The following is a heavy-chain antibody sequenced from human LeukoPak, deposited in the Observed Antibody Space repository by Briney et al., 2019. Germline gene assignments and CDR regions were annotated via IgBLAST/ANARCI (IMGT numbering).Heavy chain of an antibody. V-gene: IGHV3-15*01. Sequence: GGSLRLSCAASGFTFSNAWMSWVRQAPGKGLEWVGRMKSKTDGGTTDYAAPVKGRFTISRDDSKNTLYLQMNSLKTEDTAVYYCTTDSSYRITMVRGVIIKMKDLDYWGQGTLVTVSS. CDR1: GFTFSNAW. CDR2: MKSKTDGGTT. D-gene: IGHD3-10*01. J-gene: IGHJ4*02. CDR3: TTDSSYRITMVRGVIIKMKDLDY.